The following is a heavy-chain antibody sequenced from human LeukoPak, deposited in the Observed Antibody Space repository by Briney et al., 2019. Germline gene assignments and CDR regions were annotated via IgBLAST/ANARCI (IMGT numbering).Heavy chain of an antibody. CDR3: ARKYGPNWFDP. V-gene: IGHV1-2*02. J-gene: IGHJ5*02. Sequence: ASVKVSCKASGYTITNYCLHWVRQAPGQGLDWMGWINPNSGATKYAQNLQGRVTMTRDTSISTAYMELSRLRSDDTAVYYCARKYGPNWFDPWGQGTLVTVSS. CDR2: INPNSGAT. D-gene: IGHD2/OR15-2a*01. CDR1: GYTITNYC.